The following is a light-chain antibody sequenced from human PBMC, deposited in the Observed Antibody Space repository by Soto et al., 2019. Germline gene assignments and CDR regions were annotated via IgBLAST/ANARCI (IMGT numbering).Light chain of an antibody. CDR3: HQFGSSPPRT. Sequence: EIVLTQSPGTLSLSPGERATLSCRASQSVSSTSLAWYQHKSGQPPRLLIYAASRRATGIPDRFSGSGSGTDFTLTISRLEPEDFAVYYCHQFGSSPPRTFGQWTKVEIK. CDR2: AAS. J-gene: IGKJ1*01. CDR1: QSVSSTS. V-gene: IGKV3-20*01.